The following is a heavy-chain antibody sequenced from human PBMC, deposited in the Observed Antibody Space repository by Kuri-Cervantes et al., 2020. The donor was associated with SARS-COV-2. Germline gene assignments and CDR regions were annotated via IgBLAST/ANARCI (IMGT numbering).Heavy chain of an antibody. CDR2: ISYDGSNK. J-gene: IGHJ6*02. D-gene: IGHD3-9*01. Sequence: GESLKISCAASGFSFSSYWMHWVRQAPGKGLEWVAVISYDGSNKYYADSVKGRFTISRDNSKNTLYLQMNSLRAEDTAVYYCARGIGSYYDILTGYWDYYGMDVWGQGTTVTVSS. V-gene: IGHV3-30*01. CDR3: ARGIGSYYDILTGYWDYYGMDV. CDR1: GFSFSSYW.